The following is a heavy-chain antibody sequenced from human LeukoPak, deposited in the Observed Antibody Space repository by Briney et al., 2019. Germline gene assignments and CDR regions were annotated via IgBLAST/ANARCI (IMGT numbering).Heavy chain of an antibody. V-gene: IGHV1-8*01. Sequence: GASVNVSCKASGYTFTSYDINWVRQATGQGLEWMGWMNPNSGNTGYAQKFQGRVTMTRNTSISTAYMELSSLRSEDTAVYYCARGREDYDFWSGPAPWGQGTLVTVSS. CDR1: GYTFTSYD. J-gene: IGHJ5*02. D-gene: IGHD3-3*01. CDR2: MNPNSGNT. CDR3: ARGREDYDFWSGPAP.